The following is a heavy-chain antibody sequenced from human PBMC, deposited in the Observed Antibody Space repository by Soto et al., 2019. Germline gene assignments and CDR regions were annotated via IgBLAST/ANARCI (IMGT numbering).Heavy chain of an antibody. Sequence: SETLSLTCAAYGGSFSGYYWSWIRQPPGKGLEWIGEINHSGSTNYNPSLKSRVTISVDTSKNQFSLELSSVTAADTAVYYCARGVGYSSGWYKTAFDIWGQGTMVT. D-gene: IGHD6-19*01. CDR3: ARGVGYSSGWYKTAFDI. CDR2: INHSGST. V-gene: IGHV4-34*01. CDR1: GGSFSGYY. J-gene: IGHJ3*02.